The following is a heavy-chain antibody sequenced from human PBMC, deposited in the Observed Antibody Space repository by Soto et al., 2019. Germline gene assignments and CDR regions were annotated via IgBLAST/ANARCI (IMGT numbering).Heavy chain of an antibody. CDR2: ISYDGSNK. J-gene: IGHJ4*02. CDR3: ARENTGYSSGWSFDY. D-gene: IGHD6-19*01. Sequence: PGGSLRLSCAGSGFTFSSYAMHWVRQAPGKGLEWVAVISYDGSNKYYADSVKGRFTISRDDSKNTLYLQMNSLRAEDTAVYYCARENTGYSSGWSFDYWGQGTLVTVSS. V-gene: IGHV3-30-3*01. CDR1: GFTFSSYA.